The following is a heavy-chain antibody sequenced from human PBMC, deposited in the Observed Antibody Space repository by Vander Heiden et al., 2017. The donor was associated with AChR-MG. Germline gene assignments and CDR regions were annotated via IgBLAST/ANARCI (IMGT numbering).Heavy chain of an antibody. J-gene: IGHJ6*02. CDR1: GGSISCGGYY. CDR2: IYYSGST. CDR3: ARGGYCSSTSCYPYYYYGMDV. D-gene: IGHD2-2*01. V-gene: IGHV4-31*03. Sequence: QVQLQESGPGLVKPSQTLSLTCTVSGGSISCGGYYWSWIRQHPGKGLEWIGYIYYSGSTYYNPSLKSRVTISVDTSKNQFSLKLSSVTAADTAVHYCARGGYCSSTSCYPYYYYGMDVWGQGTTVTVSS.